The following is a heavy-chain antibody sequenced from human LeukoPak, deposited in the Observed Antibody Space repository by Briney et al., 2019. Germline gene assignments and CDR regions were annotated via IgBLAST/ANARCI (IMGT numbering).Heavy chain of an antibody. V-gene: IGHV4-59*11. Sequence: PSETLSLTCTVSGGSISSHYWSWIRQPPGKGLEWIGYIYYSGSTNYNPSLKSRVTISVDTSKNQFSLKQSSVTAADTAVYYCAREKEVAAAYYYYYMDVWGKGTTVTVSS. J-gene: IGHJ6*03. CDR2: IYYSGST. D-gene: IGHD2-2*01. CDR1: GGSISSHY. CDR3: AREKEVAAAYYYYYMDV.